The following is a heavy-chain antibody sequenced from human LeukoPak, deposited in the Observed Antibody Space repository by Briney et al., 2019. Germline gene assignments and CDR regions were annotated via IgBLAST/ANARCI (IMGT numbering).Heavy chain of an antibody. D-gene: IGHD3-22*01. CDR3: AGDYYDSSGRPRYYFDY. J-gene: IGHJ4*02. Sequence: ASVKVSCKASGYTFTSYGISWVRQAPGQGLEWMGGIIPIFGTANYAQKFQGRVTITADESTSTAYMELSSLRSEDTAVYYCAGDYYDSSGRPRYYFDYWGQGTLVTVSS. CDR1: GYTFTSYG. CDR2: IIPIFGTA. V-gene: IGHV1-69*13.